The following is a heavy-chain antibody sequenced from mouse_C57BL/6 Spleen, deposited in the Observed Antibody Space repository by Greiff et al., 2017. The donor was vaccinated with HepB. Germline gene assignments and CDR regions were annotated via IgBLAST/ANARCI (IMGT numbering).Heavy chain of an antibody. J-gene: IGHJ4*01. CDR1: GFSLTSYG. CDR2: IWSGGST. CDR3: ARELLSGYYAIDY. D-gene: IGHD2-12*01. Sequence: QVQLKQSGPGLVQPSQSLSITCTVSGFSLTSYGVHWVRQSPGQGLEWLGVIWSGGSTDYNAAFISRLSISKDNSTSQVFFKMNSLQADDTAIYYRARELLSGYYAIDYWGQGTSVTVSS. V-gene: IGHV2-2*01.